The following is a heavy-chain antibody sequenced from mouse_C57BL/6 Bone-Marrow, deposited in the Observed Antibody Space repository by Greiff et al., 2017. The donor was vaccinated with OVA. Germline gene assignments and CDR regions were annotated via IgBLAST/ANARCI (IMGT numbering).Heavy chain of an antibody. Sequence: QVQLQQPGAELVKPGASVKMSCKASGYTFTSYWITWVKQRPGQGLEWIGDIYPGSGSTNYNEKFKSKATLTVDTSSSTAYMQLSSLTSEDSAVYYCASFTTVVANRYAMDYWGQGTSVTVAS. V-gene: IGHV1-55*01. J-gene: IGHJ4*01. CDR3: ASFTTVVANRYAMDY. CDR1: GYTFTSYW. CDR2: IYPGSGST. D-gene: IGHD1-1*01.